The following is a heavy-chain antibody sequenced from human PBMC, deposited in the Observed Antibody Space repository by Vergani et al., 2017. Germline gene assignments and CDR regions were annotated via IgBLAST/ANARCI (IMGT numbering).Heavy chain of an antibody. CDR2: IYSGGST. J-gene: IGHJ3*01. V-gene: IGHV3-53*04. D-gene: IGHD6-13*01. Sequence: EVQLVESGGGLVQPGGSLRLSCAASGFTVSSNYMSWVRQAPGKGLEWVSVIYSGGSTNYADSVKGRFTISRHNSKNTLYLQRNSLRAEDTAVYYCAGPSYSSSWYRAFDVGGQGTMVTVSS. CDR1: GFTVSSNY. CDR3: AGPSYSSSWYRAFDV.